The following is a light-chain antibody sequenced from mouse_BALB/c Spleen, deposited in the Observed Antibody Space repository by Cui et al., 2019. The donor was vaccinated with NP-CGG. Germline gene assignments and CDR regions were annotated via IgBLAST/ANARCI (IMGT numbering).Light chain of an antibody. CDR1: TGAVTTSNY. J-gene: IGLJ1*01. CDR2: GTN. V-gene: IGLV1*01. Sequence: QSLVTQHPSLTTSPGETVTLTCRSSTGAVTTSNYANWVQEKPDHLFTGLIGGTNNRAPGVPARFSGSLIGDKAALTITGAQTEDEAIYFCALWYSNHWVFGGGTKLTVL. CDR3: ALWYSNHWV.